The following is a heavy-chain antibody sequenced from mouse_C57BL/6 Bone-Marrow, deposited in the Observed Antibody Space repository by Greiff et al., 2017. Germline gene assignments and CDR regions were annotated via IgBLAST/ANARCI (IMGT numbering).Heavy chain of an antibody. V-gene: IGHV1-64*01. Sequence: QVQLQQPGAELVKPGASVKLSCKASGYTFTSYWMHWVKQRPGQGLEWIGMIHPNSGSTNYNEKFKSKATLTVDKSSSTAYMQLSSLTSEDSAVYYCARPFYYYGSSYWFAYWGQGTLVTVSA. D-gene: IGHD1-1*01. CDR1: GYTFTSYW. CDR3: ARPFYYYGSSYWFAY. J-gene: IGHJ3*01. CDR2: IHPNSGST.